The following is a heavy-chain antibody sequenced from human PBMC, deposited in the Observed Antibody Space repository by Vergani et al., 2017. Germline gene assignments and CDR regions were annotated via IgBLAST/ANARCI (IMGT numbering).Heavy chain of an antibody. Sequence: QVQLHESGPGLVKPSQTLSLTCTVSGGSITSGSFYWSWFRQPAGKGLEWIGRIHSSGTTNYNPSLKSRVTLSVDTSKNQLSLRMTSVTAADTAVYYCATGAGPFDIWGQGTLVTVSS. CDR2: IHSSGTT. V-gene: IGHV4-61*02. D-gene: IGHD7-27*01. CDR3: ATGAGPFDI. J-gene: IGHJ4*02. CDR1: GGSITSGSFY.